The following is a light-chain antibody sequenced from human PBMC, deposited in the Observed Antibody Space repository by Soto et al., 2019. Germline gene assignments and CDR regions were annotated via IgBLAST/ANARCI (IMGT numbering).Light chain of an antibody. J-gene: IGKJ2*01. Sequence: IRMTQSPSSLSASVGDRVIITCWSDHSINNYLNWYQQRPGKVPKLLIYAASTLQSGVPSRFSGSGSGRVFTLTINSPRPEDFATYYCQQSYSTLGTFGRGTRVEI. V-gene: IGKV1-39*01. CDR1: HSINNY. CDR3: QQSYSTLGT. CDR2: AAS.